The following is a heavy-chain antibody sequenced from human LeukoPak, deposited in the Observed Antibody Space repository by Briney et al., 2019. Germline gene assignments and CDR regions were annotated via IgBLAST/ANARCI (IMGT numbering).Heavy chain of an antibody. J-gene: IGHJ3*02. CDR1: AFTFRSYG. Sequence: GGSLRLSCAASAFTFRSYGMHWVRQAPGKGLEWVAFIRYHGSDKYYADSVKDRFTISRDNSKNTLYLQMNSLRAEDTAVYYCAKGRIQKDAFDIWGQGTMATVSS. CDR3: AKGRIQKDAFDI. D-gene: IGHD5-18*01. V-gene: IGHV3-30*02. CDR2: IRYHGSDK.